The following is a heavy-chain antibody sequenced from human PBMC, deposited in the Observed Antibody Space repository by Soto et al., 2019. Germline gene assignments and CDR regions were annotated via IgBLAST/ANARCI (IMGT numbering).Heavy chain of an antibody. CDR1: GYTFTSYY. D-gene: IGHD6-19*01. Sequence: ASVKVSCKASGYTFTSYYMHWVRQAPGQGLEWMGIINPSGGSTSYAQKFQGRVTMTRDTSTSTVYMELNSLRSEDTAVYYCARDGSIAVAASGAFDIWGQGTMVTVSS. CDR3: ARDGSIAVAASGAFDI. V-gene: IGHV1-46*03. J-gene: IGHJ3*02. CDR2: INPSGGST.